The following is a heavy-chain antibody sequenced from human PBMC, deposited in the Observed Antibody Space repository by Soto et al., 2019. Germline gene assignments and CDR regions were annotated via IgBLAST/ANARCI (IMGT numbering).Heavy chain of an antibody. CDR2: ISPYSGNT. CDR3: ARGRRRRGYSGYDSVYYYYMDV. V-gene: IGHV1-8*02. D-gene: IGHD5-12*01. J-gene: IGHJ6*03. CDR1: GYTFSTYP. Sequence: ASVKVSCTASGYTFSTYPISWVRQAPGQGLEWMGWISPYSGNTGYAQKFQGRVTMTRNTSTSTAYMELSSLRSEDTAVYYCARGRRRRGYSGYDSVYYYYMDVWGKGTTVTVSS.